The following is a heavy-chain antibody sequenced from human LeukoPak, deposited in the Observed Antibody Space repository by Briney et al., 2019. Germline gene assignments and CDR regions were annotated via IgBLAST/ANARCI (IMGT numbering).Heavy chain of an antibody. J-gene: IGHJ4*02. D-gene: IGHD4-17*01. V-gene: IGHV4-59*01. CDR1: GGSISSYY. Sequence: PSETLSLTCTVSGGSISSYYWSWIRQPPGKGLEWIGYIYYSGSTNYNPSLKSRVTISVDTSKNQFSLKLSSVTAADTAVYYCARVYYGDYPPHFDYWGQGILVTVSS. CDR3: ARVYYGDYPPHFDY. CDR2: IYYSGST.